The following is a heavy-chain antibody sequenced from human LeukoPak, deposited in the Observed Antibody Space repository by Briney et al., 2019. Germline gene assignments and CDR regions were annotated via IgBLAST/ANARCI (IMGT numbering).Heavy chain of an antibody. D-gene: IGHD2-2*01. CDR3: ARTPRQYCSSTSCRKGYYYYGMDV. V-gene: IGHV1-2*02. J-gene: IGHJ6*02. CDR1: GYTFNGYY. Sequence: ASVKVSCKASGYTFNGYYMHWVRQAPGQGLEWMGWINPNSGGTNYAQKFQGRVTMTRDTSISTAYMELSRLRSDDTAVYYCARTPRQYCSSTSCRKGYYYYGMDVWGQGTTVTVSS. CDR2: INPNSGGT.